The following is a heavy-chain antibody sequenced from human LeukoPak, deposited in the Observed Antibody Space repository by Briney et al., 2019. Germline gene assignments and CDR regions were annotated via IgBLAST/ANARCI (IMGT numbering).Heavy chain of an antibody. Sequence: SETLSLTCTVSGGSISSSSYYWGWIRQPPGKGLEWIGSIHYSGSTYYNPSLKSRVTISVDTSKNQFSLKLSSVTAADTAVYYCAGTMNTYFDYWGQGTLVTVSS. CDR2: IHYSGST. CDR3: AGTMNTYFDY. J-gene: IGHJ4*02. CDR1: GGSISSSSYY. D-gene: IGHD2/OR15-2a*01. V-gene: IGHV4-39*01.